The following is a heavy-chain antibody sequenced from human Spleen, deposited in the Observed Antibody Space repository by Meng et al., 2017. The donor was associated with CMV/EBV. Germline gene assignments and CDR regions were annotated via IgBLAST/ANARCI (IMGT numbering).Heavy chain of an antibody. Sequence: GGSLRLSCAASGFTFSTYAMHWVRQTPGKAPEWVAIMSYDGSDKYYADSVKGRFTISRDNSKNTLYLQMNSLRAEDTAIYYCAKDIRGYSSSSGFDYWGQGTLVTVSS. CDR3: AKDIRGYSSSSGFDY. V-gene: IGHV3-30-3*01. CDR1: GFTFSTYA. CDR2: MSYDGSDK. J-gene: IGHJ4*02. D-gene: IGHD6-6*01.